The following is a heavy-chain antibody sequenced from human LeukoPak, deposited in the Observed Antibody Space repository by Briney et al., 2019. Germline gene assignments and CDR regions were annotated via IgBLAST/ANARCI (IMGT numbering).Heavy chain of an antibody. CDR1: GYRFTNYW. V-gene: IGHV5-51*01. J-gene: IGHJ3*02. CDR3: ARRYCSSTSCPDDAFDI. CDR2: IYPGDSDT. D-gene: IGHD2-2*01. Sequence: GESLKISCKVSGYRFTNYWIGWVRQMPGNGLEWMGIIYPGDSDTTYSPSFQGQVTISVDKSISTAYLQWSSLKASDTAMYYCARRYCSSTSCPDDAFDIWGQGTMVTVSS.